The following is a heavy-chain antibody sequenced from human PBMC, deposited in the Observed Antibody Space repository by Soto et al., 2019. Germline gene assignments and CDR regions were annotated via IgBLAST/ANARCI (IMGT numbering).Heavy chain of an antibody. CDR1: NGSFNSDTYY. CDR2: VYYTGGT. V-gene: IGHV4-61*01. Sequence: SETLSLTCTVSNGSFNSDTYYWTWILQPPGKGLEWIGCVYYTGGTNYKSSLKSRLTISIDTSKNQFSLNLSSVTAADTAVYYCAGAVGPGLAAYFDPWGQGTLVTVSS. CDR3: AGAVGPGLAAYFDP. D-gene: IGHD2-15*01. J-gene: IGHJ4*02.